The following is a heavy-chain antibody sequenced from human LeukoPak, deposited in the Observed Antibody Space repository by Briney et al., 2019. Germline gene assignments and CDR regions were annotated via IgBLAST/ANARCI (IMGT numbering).Heavy chain of an antibody. D-gene: IGHD5-18*01. V-gene: IGHV3-74*01. J-gene: IGHJ4*02. CDR2: IKSDGSTT. CDR1: GFNFSNYW. Sequence: GGSLRLSCAASGFNFSNYWMHWVRQAPRKGLVWVSRIKSDGSTTAYADSVKGRFTISRDNAKNTLYLQMNSLRAEDTAVYHCARDWGYSYGLDYWGQGTLVTVSS. CDR3: ARDWGYSYGLDY.